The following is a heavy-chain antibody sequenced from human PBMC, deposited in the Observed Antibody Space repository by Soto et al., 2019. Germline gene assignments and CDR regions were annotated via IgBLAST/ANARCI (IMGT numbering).Heavy chain of an antibody. CDR1: GFTFSNAW. V-gene: IGHV3-15*01. CDR2: IKSKTDGGTT. D-gene: IGHD6-6*01. CDR3: TTGSSSTYYYYYYMDV. Sequence: GGSLRLSCAASGFTFSNAWMSWVRQAPGKGLEWVGRIKSKTDGGTTDYAAPVKGRFTISRDDSKNTLYLQMNSLKTEDTAVYYCTTGSSSTYYYYYYMDVWGKGTTVTVSS. J-gene: IGHJ6*03.